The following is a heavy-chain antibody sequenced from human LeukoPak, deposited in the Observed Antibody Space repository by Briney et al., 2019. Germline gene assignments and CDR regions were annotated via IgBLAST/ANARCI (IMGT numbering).Heavy chain of an antibody. CDR3: AKAITGMRFCLDV. J-gene: IGHJ6*02. Sequence: GGSLRLSCAASGFTFSSYAMSWVRQAPGKGLEWVSASGTGGSTYYPDSVKGRTTISRDNSKNMLYVQMNNLRAEDTAVYYCAKAITGMRFCLDVWGQGTTVTVSS. D-gene: IGHD1-1*01. CDR1: GFTFSSYA. CDR2: SGTGGST. V-gene: IGHV3-23*01.